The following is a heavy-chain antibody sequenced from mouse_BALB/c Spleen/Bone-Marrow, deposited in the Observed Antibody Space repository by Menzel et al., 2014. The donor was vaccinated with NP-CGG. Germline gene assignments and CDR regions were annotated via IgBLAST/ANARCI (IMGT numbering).Heavy chain of an antibody. Sequence: VQLQESGPGLVAPSQSLSITCTVSGFSLTTYGIHWVRQPPGKGLEWLGVIWAGGTTIYNSTLMSRLSISKDTTKSQVLLKMNSLQTDDTAIYYCAREGAYYRYIDYWGQGTTLTVSS. D-gene: IGHD2-14*01. CDR2: IWAGGTT. CDR1: GFSLTTYG. V-gene: IGHV2-9*02. CDR3: AREGAYYRYIDY. J-gene: IGHJ2*01.